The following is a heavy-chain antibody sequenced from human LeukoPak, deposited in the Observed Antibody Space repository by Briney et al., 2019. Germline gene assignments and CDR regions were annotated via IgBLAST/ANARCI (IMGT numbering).Heavy chain of an antibody. CDR1: GYTFTRYY. CDR2: INPSGGST. Sequence: ASVKVSCKASGYTFTRYYMHWVRQAPGQGLEWMRIINPSGGSTTYAQKFQGRVTMTRDTSTSTVYMELSSLRSEDTAVYYCAGEAQREDYYGMDVWGKGTTVTVSS. CDR3: AGEAQREDYYGMDV. J-gene: IGHJ6*04. D-gene: IGHD1-26*01. V-gene: IGHV1-46*01.